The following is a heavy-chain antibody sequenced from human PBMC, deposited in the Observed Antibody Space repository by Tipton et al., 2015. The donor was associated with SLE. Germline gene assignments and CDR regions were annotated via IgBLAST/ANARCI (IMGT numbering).Heavy chain of an antibody. Sequence: LRLSCTVSGGSISSSIYYWGWIRQPPVKGLEWIGSIYYSGRTYYNPSLKSRVTVSVDTSKNQFSLKLSSVTAADTAVYYCARAAYYYGSGSYYNVGWFDPWGQGTLVTVSS. CDR2: IYYSGRT. J-gene: IGHJ5*02. CDR3: ARAAYYYGSGSYYNVGWFDP. CDR1: GGSISSSIYY. V-gene: IGHV4-39*07. D-gene: IGHD3-10*01.